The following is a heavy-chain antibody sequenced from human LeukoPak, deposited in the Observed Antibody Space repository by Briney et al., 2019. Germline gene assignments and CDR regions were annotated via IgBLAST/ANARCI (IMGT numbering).Heavy chain of an antibody. CDR1: GFTFSSYG. D-gene: IGHD3-9*01. CDR3: AKDHEDILTGYYTPDY. CDR2: ISYDGSNK. V-gene: IGHV3-30*18. J-gene: IGHJ4*02. Sequence: GGSLRLSCAASGFTFSSYGMHWVRQAPGKGLEWVAVISYDGSNKYYADSVKGRFTISRDNSKNTLYLQMSSLRAEDTAVYYCAKDHEDILTGYYTPDYWGQGTLVTVSS.